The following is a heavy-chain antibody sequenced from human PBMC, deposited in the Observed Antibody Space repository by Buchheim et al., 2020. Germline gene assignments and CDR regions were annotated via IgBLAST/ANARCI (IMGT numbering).Heavy chain of an antibody. D-gene: IGHD1-26*01. CDR1: GFTFSSYW. V-gene: IGHV3-74*01. J-gene: IGHJ5*02. CDR3: ARDSGSP. Sequence: EVQLVESGGGLVQPGGSLRLSCAASGFTFSSYWMHWVCQAPGKGLVWVSRNNSDGISTSYADSEKGRVTTHRNNAKNDLYLQMNSLRAEDTAVYYCARDSGSPWGQGTL. CDR2: NNSDGIST.